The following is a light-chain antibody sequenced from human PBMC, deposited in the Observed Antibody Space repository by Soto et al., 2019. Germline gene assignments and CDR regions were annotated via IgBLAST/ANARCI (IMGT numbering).Light chain of an antibody. CDR2: DVT. V-gene: IGLV2-14*03. J-gene: IGLJ3*02. Sequence: QSALTQPASVSGSPGQSITISCTGTSSDVVGYNYVSWYQHHPGKAPKLMIYDVTNRPSGVSNRFSGSKSGNTASLTISGLQAEDEADYYCTSYTTSSPYLVFGGGTKLTVL. CDR1: SSDVVGYNY. CDR3: TSYTTSSPYLV.